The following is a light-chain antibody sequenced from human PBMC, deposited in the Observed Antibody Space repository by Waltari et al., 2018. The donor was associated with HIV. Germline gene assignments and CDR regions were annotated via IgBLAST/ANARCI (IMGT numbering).Light chain of an antibody. J-gene: IGKJ4*01. Sequence: EIVLTQSPATLSLSPGERATLHCRASQSVSSYLAWYQQKPGQAPRLLIYDASNRATGIPARFSGSGSGTDFTLTISSLEPEDFVVYYCQQRSNWPPGLTFGGGTKVEIK. CDR3: QQRSNWPPGLT. CDR1: QSVSSY. CDR2: DAS. V-gene: IGKV3-11*01.